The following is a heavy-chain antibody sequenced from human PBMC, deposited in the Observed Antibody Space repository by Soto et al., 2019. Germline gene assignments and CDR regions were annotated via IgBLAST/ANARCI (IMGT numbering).Heavy chain of an antibody. Sequence: QVQLVESGGGVVQPGRSLRPSGAASGFTFSSYGMHGARQAPGKGLEWGAFLSYDGSNKYYADSVKGRFTISRDNSKNTLYLQMNSLRAEDTAVYYCAKGSTKGSSWQYYYGMDVWGQGTTVTVSS. CDR1: GFTFSSYG. J-gene: IGHJ6*02. V-gene: IGHV3-30*18. D-gene: IGHD6-13*01. CDR2: LSYDGSNK. CDR3: AKGSTKGSSWQYYYGMDV.